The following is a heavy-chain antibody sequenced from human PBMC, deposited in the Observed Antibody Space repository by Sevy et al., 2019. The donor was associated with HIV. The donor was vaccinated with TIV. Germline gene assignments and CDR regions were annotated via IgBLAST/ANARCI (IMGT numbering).Heavy chain of an antibody. D-gene: IGHD3-3*02. CDR1: EFTFSSHA. CDR2: ISGNGENR. Sequence: GGSLRLSCAASEFTFSSHAVSWVRQAPGKGLEWVSAISGNGENRHYADSVRGRFTISRDNFKNTLYLQMNSLGAEDTSLYYCARDGRGISAFDYWGQGTMVTVSS. J-gene: IGHJ3*01. CDR3: ARDGRGISAFDY. V-gene: IGHV3-23*01.